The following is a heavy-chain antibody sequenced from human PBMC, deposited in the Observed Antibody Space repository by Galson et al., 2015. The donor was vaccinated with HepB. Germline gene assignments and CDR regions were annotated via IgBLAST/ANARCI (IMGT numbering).Heavy chain of an antibody. CDR1: GFTFSSSA. V-gene: IGHV3-23*01. D-gene: IGHD3-10*01. CDR2: INDSGGDT. CDR3: AKGYYYGSGVGTYFDY. J-gene: IGHJ4*02. Sequence: SLRLSCAASGFTFSSSAMSWVRQAPGKGLEWVSGINDSGGDTYYADSVKGRFTISRDNSKNTLYLQMNSLRAEDTAVYYCAKGYYYGSGVGTYFDYWGQGTLVTVSS.